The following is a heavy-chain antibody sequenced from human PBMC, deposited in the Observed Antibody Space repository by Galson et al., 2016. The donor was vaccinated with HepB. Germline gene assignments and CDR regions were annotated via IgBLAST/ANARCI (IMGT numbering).Heavy chain of an antibody. Sequence: SLRLSCAASGFTFSSYAIHWVRQAPGQGLEWVSFISYDGSKDYYADSVKGRFTISRDNSTNTLSLQMTSLRPEDTAVYYCARGRITLFRGEAYYFDYWGQGTLVTVSS. J-gene: IGHJ4*02. CDR3: ARGRITLFRGEAYYFDY. CDR2: ISYDGSKD. CDR1: GFTFSSYA. D-gene: IGHD3-10*01. V-gene: IGHV3-30-3*01.